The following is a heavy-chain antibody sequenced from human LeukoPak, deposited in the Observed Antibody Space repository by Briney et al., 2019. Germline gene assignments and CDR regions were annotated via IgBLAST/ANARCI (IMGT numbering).Heavy chain of an antibody. J-gene: IGHJ4*02. Sequence: PSETLSLTCTVSGGSISSHYWSWIRQPPGKGLEWIGYIYNSGSTNYNPSLKSRVTISVDTSKNQCSLKLTSVTAADTAVYYCARGVVAAPQTFDYWGQGTLVTVSS. CDR2: IYNSGST. CDR3: ARGVVAAPQTFDY. D-gene: IGHD2-15*01. CDR1: GGSISSHY. V-gene: IGHV4-59*11.